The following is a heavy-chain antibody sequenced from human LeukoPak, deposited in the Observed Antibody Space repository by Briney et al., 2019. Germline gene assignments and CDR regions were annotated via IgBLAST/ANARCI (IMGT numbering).Heavy chain of an antibody. CDR1: GYTFTSYY. CDR2: INLSGGST. CDR3: ARDQGDTAMLAPFLDY. J-gene: IGHJ4*02. Sequence: ASVKVSCKASGYTFTSYYMHWVRQAPGQGLEWMGIINLSGGSTSYAQKFQGRVTMTRDTSTSTVYMGLSSLRSEDTAVYYCARDQGDTAMLAPFLDYWGQGTLVTVSS. V-gene: IGHV1-46*01. D-gene: IGHD5-18*01.